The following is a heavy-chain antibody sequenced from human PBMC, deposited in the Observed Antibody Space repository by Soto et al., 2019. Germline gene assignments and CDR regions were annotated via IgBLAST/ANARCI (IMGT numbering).Heavy chain of an antibody. D-gene: IGHD4-4*01. Sequence: SETLSLTCTVSGGSISSYYWSWIRQPPGKGLEWIGYIYYSGSTNYNPSLKSRVTISVDTSKNQFSLKLSSVTAADTAVYYCARDAVPHYSNYYFDDWGQGTLVTVSS. CDR2: IYYSGST. CDR3: ARDAVPHYSNYYFDD. CDR1: GGSISSYY. J-gene: IGHJ4*02. V-gene: IGHV4-59*01.